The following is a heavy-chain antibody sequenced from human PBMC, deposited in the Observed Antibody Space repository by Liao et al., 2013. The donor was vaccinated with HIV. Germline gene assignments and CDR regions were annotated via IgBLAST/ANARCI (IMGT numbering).Heavy chain of an antibody. CDR3: ARGPLSKPAPDS. V-gene: IGHV4-34*01. D-gene: IGHD1-14*01. CDR2: INYSGSV. CDR1: GGSFRDYY. J-gene: IGHJ4*02. Sequence: QVQLQQWGAGLLKPSETLSLTCAVYGGSFRDYYWSWIRQPPGKGLEWIGEINYSGSVDYNSSLQGRVTMSLDTSKTQFSLKLTSVTAADTAVYYCARGPLSKPAPDSWGQGTLVTVSS.